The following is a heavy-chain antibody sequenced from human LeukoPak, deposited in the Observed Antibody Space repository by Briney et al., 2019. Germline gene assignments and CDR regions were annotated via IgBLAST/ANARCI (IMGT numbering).Heavy chain of an antibody. V-gene: IGHV1-69*05. D-gene: IGHD2-8*01. CDR3: ANGRQEYDY. J-gene: IGHJ4*02. Sequence: GASVTVSCKASGGTFSSYAISWVRQAPGQGLEWMGGIIPIFGTANYAQKFQGRVTITTDESTCTAYMELSSLRSEDTAVYYCANGRQEYDYWGQGTLVTVSS. CDR1: GGTFSSYA. CDR2: IIPIFGTA.